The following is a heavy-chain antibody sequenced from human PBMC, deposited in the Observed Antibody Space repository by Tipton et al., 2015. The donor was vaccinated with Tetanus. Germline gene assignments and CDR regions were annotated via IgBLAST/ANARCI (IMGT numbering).Heavy chain of an antibody. Sequence: SLRLSCAASGFTFSSYAMSWVRQAPGEGLEWVSAISGSGGSTYYADSVKGRFTISRDNSKNTLYLQMNSLRAEDTAVYYCARARGAAVAGGDYWGQGALVTVSS. CDR1: GFTFSSYA. D-gene: IGHD6-19*01. CDR3: ARARGAAVAGGDY. V-gene: IGHV3-23*01. CDR2: ISGSGGST. J-gene: IGHJ4*02.